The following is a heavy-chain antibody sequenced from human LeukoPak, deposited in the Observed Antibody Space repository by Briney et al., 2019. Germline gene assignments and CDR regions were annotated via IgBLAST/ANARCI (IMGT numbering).Heavy chain of an antibody. J-gene: IGHJ4*02. CDR1: GFTFSSYA. D-gene: IGHD6-13*01. CDR3: ARDIAAAGTTDY. V-gene: IGHV3-30-3*01. CDR2: ISYDGSNK. Sequence: GRSLRLSCAASGFTFSSYAMHWVRQAPGKGLEWVAVISYDGSNKYYADSVKGRFTISRDNSKNTLYLQMNSLRAEDTAVYYCARDIAAAGTTDYWGQGTLVTVSS.